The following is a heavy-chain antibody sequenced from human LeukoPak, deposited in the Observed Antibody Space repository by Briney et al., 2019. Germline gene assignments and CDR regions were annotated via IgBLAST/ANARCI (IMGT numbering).Heavy chain of an antibody. CDR3: ANFITYYYGSGSYRRPYYFDY. V-gene: IGHV4-39*07. Sequence: PSETLSLTCTVSGGSISSSGYYWGWIRQPPGKGLEWIGSIYYSGSTYYNPSLKSRVTISIDTSKNQFSLKLSSVTAADTAVYYCANFITYYYGSGSYRRPYYFDYWGQGTLVTVSS. J-gene: IGHJ4*02. CDR2: IYYSGST. D-gene: IGHD3-10*01. CDR1: GGSISSSGYY.